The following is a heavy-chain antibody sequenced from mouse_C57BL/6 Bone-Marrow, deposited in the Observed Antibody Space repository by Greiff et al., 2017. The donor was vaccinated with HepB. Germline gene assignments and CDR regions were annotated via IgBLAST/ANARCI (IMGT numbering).Heavy chain of an antibody. V-gene: IGHV7-1*01. CDR1: GFTFSDFY. CDR3: ARDDGGFDY. J-gene: IGHJ2*01. Sequence: EVKVVESGGGLVQSGRSLRLSCATSGFTFSDFYMEWVRQAPGKGLEWIAASRNKANDYTTEYSASVKGRFIVSRDTSQSILYLQMNALRAEDTAIYYCARDDGGFDYWGQGTTLTVSS. CDR2: SRNKANDYTT.